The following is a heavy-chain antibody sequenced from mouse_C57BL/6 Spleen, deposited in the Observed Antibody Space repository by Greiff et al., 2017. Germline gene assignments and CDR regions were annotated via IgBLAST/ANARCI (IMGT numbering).Heavy chain of an antibody. V-gene: IGHV10-3*01. CDR3: VRESPYDYDGRPFAWFAY. Sequence: EVKLVESGGGLVQPKGSLKLSCAASGFTFNTYAMHWVRQAPGKGLEWVARIRSKSSNYATYYADSVKDRFTISRDDSQSMLYLQMNNLKTEDTAMYYCVRESPYDYDGRPFAWFAYWGQGTLVTVSA. J-gene: IGHJ3*01. CDR2: IRSKSSNYAT. CDR1: GFTFNTYA. D-gene: IGHD2-4*01.